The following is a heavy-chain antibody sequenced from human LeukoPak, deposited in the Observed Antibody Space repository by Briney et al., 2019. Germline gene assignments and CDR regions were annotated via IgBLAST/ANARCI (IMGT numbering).Heavy chain of an antibody. CDR1: GFTFSSYA. D-gene: IGHD3-22*01. V-gene: IGHV3-23*01. CDR2: ISGSGGST. Sequence: GGSLRLPCAASGFTFSSYAMSWVRQAPGKGLEWVSAISGSGGSTYYADSVKGRFTISRDNSKNTLYLQMNSLRAEDTAVYYCAKGASYYYDSSGYYYLDYWGQGTLVTVSS. CDR3: AKGASYYYDSSGYYYLDY. J-gene: IGHJ4*02.